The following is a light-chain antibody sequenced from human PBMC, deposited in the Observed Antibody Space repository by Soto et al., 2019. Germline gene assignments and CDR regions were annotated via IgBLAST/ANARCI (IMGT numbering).Light chain of an antibody. CDR2: DAS. CDR3: QQRSDWPPIT. J-gene: IGKJ5*01. CDR1: HYVANS. V-gene: IGKV3-11*01. Sequence: EIVLTQSPATLSLSPGERATLSCRASHYVANSLAWYQQKPGQAPRLLIYDASDRATGVPGRFSGSGSGTDFTLTISSLEPEDFALYYCQQRSDWPPITFGQGTRLEI.